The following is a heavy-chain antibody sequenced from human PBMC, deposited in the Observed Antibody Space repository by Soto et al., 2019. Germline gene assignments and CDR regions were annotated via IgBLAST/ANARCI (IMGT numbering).Heavy chain of an antibody. V-gene: IGHV3-64D*06. CDR3: VKDGPLTGSTTY. CDR1: GFTFTNYA. Sequence: PGGSLRLSCSASGFTFTNYAMHWVRQAPGKGLEFVSAINSNGGTTYYADSVEGRFIISRDNSKNTLYLQMSGLRADDTAIYYWVKDGPLTGSTTYWGQGTLVTVSS. CDR2: INSNGGTT. D-gene: IGHD1-20*01. J-gene: IGHJ4*02.